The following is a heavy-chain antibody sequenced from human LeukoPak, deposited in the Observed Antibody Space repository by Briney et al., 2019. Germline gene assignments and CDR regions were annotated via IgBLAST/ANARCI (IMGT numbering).Heavy chain of an antibody. Sequence: HPGGSRRLSCAASGLTFSSYAMHWVRQAPGKGLEWVAVISYDGSNKYHADSVKGRFTISRDNSKNTLYLQMNSLRAEDTAVYYCASGRVWNLEYWGQGTLVTVSS. V-gene: IGHV3-30*04. CDR2: ISYDGSNK. CDR1: GLTFSSYA. CDR3: ASGRVWNLEY. J-gene: IGHJ4*02. D-gene: IGHD1-1*01.